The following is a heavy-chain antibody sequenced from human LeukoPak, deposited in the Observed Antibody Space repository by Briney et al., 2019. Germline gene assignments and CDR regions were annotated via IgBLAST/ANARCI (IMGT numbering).Heavy chain of an antibody. CDR2: INTNTGNP. V-gene: IGHV7-4-1*04. CDR3: ARAKEDDFLSGYSGHPDY. D-gene: IGHD3-3*01. J-gene: IGHJ4*02. CDR1: GYTFTSYA. Sequence: ASVKVSCKASGYTFTSYAMNWVRQAPGQGLEWMGWINTNTGNPTYAQGFTGRFVFSLDTSVSMAYLQISSLKAEDTAVYYCARAKEDDFLSGYSGHPDYWGQGTLVTVSS.